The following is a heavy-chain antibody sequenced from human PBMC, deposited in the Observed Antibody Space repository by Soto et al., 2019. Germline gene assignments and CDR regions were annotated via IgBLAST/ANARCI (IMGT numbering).Heavy chain of an antibody. J-gene: IGHJ4*02. V-gene: IGHV3-23*01. Sequence: LRLSCAASGFTFSSYAMSWVRQAPGKGLEWVSAISGSGGSTYYADSVKGRFTISRDNSKNTLYLQMNSLGAEDTAVYYCAKVPYSSTYYYFDYWGQGTLVTVSS. CDR3: AKVPYSSTYYYFDY. CDR1: GFTFSSYA. CDR2: ISGSGGST. D-gene: IGHD6-13*01.